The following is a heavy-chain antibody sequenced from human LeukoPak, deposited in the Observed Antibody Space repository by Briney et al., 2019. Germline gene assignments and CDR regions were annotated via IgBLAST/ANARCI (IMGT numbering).Heavy chain of an antibody. V-gene: IGHV5-51*01. Sequence: HGESLKISCKGSGYSFTSYWIAWVRQMPGKGLEWMGIIYPGDSDTRYSPSFQGQVTISADKSISTAYLQWSSLKASDTAMYYCARRGVHSSGDADAFDIWGQGTMVSVSS. J-gene: IGHJ3*02. CDR2: IYPGDSDT. D-gene: IGHD3-22*01. CDR1: GYSFTSYW. CDR3: ARRGVHSSGDADAFDI.